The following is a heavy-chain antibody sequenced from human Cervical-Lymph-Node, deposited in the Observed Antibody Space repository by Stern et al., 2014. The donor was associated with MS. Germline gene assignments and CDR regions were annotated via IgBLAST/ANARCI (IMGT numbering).Heavy chain of an antibody. Sequence: QLQLQESGPGLVKPSQTLSLTCTVSGGSISSDGYYWSWIRQHPGKGLEWIGYIHYSGSNYYTSSIKSRITISVDTSKNQFSLRLNSVTAADTAVYYCARASGTYAVYYYNYGMDVWGQGTTVTVSS. J-gene: IGHJ6*02. V-gene: IGHV4-31*03. D-gene: IGHD1-26*01. CDR3: ARASGTYAVYYYNYGMDV. CDR1: GGSISSDGYY. CDR2: IHYSGSN.